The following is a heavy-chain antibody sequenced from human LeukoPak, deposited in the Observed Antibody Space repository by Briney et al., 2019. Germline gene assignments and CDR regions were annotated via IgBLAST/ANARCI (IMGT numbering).Heavy chain of an antibody. J-gene: IGHJ6*03. CDR2: IFPSGGEI. Sequence: PGGSLRLSCAASGFTFSTFAMIWVRQPPGKGLEWVSSIFPSGGEIHYADSVRGRFTISRDNSKNTLYLQMNSLRAEDTAVYYCAKGLAAAGTGSYYYYYMDVWGKGTTVTISS. CDR3: AKGLAAAGTGSYYYYYMDV. V-gene: IGHV3-23*01. CDR1: GFTFSTFA. D-gene: IGHD6-13*01.